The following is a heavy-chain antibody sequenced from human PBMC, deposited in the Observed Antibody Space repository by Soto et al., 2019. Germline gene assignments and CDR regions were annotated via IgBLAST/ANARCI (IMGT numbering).Heavy chain of an antibody. J-gene: IGHJ3*02. CDR2: ISSSSSYI. V-gene: IGHV3-21*01. Sequence: PGGSLRLSCAASGFTFSSYSMNWVRQAPGKGLEWVSSISSSSSYIYYADSVKGRFTISRDNAKNSLYLQMNSLRAEDTAVYYCARDFCSGGSCYYSGDAFDIWGQGTMVTVSS. D-gene: IGHD2-15*01. CDR3: ARDFCSGGSCYYSGDAFDI. CDR1: GFTFSSYS.